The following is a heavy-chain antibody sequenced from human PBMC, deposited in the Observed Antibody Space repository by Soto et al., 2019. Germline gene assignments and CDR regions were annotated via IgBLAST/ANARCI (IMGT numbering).Heavy chain of an antibody. CDR1: GGSISSGTW. J-gene: IGHJ5*02. CDR2: IYHSGSP. Sequence: ASETLSLTCAVSGGSISSGTWWSWVRQPPGRGLEWIGEIYHSGSPNYNPSLKSRVTMSVDKSKNLFSLRLSSVTAADSALYYCARRVPAAPNWFDTWGQGTLVTVSS. V-gene: IGHV4-4*02. CDR3: ARRVPAAPNWFDT. D-gene: IGHD2-2*01.